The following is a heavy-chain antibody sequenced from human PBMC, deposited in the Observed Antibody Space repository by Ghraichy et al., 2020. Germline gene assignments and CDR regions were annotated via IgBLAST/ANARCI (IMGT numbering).Heavy chain of an antibody. V-gene: IGHV4-34*01. CDR3: ARFGVRGMLRFLEWLYYFDY. Sequence: SETLSLTCAVYGGSFSGYYWSWIRQPPGKGLEWIGEINHSGSTNYNPSLKSRFTISVDTSKNQFSLKLSSVTAADTAVYYCARFGVRGMLRFLEWLYYFDYWGQGTLVTVSS. J-gene: IGHJ4*02. CDR2: INHSGST. D-gene: IGHD3-3*01. CDR1: GGSFSGYY.